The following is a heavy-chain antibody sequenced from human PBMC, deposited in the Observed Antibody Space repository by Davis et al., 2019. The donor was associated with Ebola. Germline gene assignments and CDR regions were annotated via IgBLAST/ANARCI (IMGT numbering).Heavy chain of an antibody. V-gene: IGHV4-61*09. D-gene: IGHD4-17*01. CDR1: GGSISSGSYY. Sequence: LRLSCTVSGGSISSGSYYWSWIRQPAGKGLEWIGHIYTSGSTNYNPSLKSRVTISVDTSKNQFSLKLSSVTAADTAAYYCARDGRRATVTPRGFDPWGQGTLVTVSS. CDR2: IYTSGST. CDR3: ARDGRRATVTPRGFDP. J-gene: IGHJ5*02.